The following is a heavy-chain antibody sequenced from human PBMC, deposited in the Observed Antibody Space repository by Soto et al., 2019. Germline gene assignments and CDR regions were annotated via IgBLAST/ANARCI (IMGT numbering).Heavy chain of an antibody. D-gene: IGHD3-9*01. Sequence: KPSETLSLTCAVSGYSISSGYYWGWIRQPPGKGLEWIGSIYHSGSTYYNPSLKSRVTISVDTSKNQFSLKLSSVTAADTAVYYCARVYPYDILTGIGCGFDYWGQGTLVTVS. CDR3: ARVYPYDILTGIGCGFDY. CDR2: IYHSGST. V-gene: IGHV4-38-2*01. J-gene: IGHJ4*02. CDR1: GYSISSGYY.